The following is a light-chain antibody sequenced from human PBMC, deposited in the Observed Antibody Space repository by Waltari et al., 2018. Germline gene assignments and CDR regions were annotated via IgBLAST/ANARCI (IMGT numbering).Light chain of an antibody. Sequence: EIVLTQSPAILSSSLGDSATLSCRASQSVTSNFLAWYLHTPGDAPRLLIYGASTRATGIPDRFRGSGSWTVFTLTISRLEPVDFGVYYCQQYGGSRPVTFGGGTKVEI. V-gene: IGKV3-20*01. CDR3: QQYGGSRPVT. CDR2: GAS. CDR1: QSVTSNF. J-gene: IGKJ4*01.